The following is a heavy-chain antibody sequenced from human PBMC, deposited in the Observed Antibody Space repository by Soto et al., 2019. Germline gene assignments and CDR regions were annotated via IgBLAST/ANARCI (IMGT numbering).Heavy chain of an antibody. CDR3: ARAGRVRSFFQH. D-gene: IGHD1-26*01. CDR2: MNPNSGNT. J-gene: IGHJ1*01. Sequence: ASVKVSCKASGYTFTSYDINWVRQATGQGLEWMGWMNPNSGNTGYAQKFQGRGPMTRNTSISTAYMELSSLRSEDTGVYYCARAGRVRSFFQHWGQGTLVTVSS. CDR1: GYTFTSYD. V-gene: IGHV1-8*01.